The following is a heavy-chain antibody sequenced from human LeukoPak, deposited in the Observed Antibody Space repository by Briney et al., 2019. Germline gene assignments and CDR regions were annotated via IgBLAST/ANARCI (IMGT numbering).Heavy chain of an antibody. D-gene: IGHD3-22*01. Sequence: PGGSLRLSCAASGFTFSSYSMNWVRQAPGKGLEWVSYISSSSSTIYYADSVKGRFTISRDNAKNSLYLQMNSLRDEDTAAYYCAREDPKYYYDATGPSDAFDIWGQGTMVTVSS. CDR1: GFTFSSYS. V-gene: IGHV3-48*02. J-gene: IGHJ3*02. CDR2: ISSSSSTI. CDR3: AREDPKYYYDATGPSDAFDI.